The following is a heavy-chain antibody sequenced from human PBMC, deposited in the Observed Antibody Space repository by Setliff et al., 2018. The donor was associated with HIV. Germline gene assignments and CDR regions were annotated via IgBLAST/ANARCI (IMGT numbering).Heavy chain of an antibody. D-gene: IGHD3-22*01. CDR3: ARGRSGTYDSSAYYFMNY. CDR1: GGTFSSYA. CDR2: IIPIFGTA. J-gene: IGHJ4*02. Sequence: ASVKVSCKASGGTFSSYAISWVRQAPGQGLEWMGGIIPIFGTANYAQKFQGRVTITADESTSTASMELSSLRSEDTAVYYCARGRSGTYDSSAYYFMNYWGQGTLVTVS. V-gene: IGHV1-69*13.